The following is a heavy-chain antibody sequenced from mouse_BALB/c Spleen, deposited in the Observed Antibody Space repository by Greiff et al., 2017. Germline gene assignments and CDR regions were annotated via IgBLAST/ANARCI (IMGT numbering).Heavy chain of an antibody. J-gene: IGHJ4*01. CDR1: GYSITSGYY. Sequence: EVHLVESGPGLVKPSQSLSLTCSVTGYSITSGYYWNWIRQFPGNKLEWMGYISYDGSNNYNPSLKNRISITRDTSKNQFFLKLNSVTTEDTATYYCARGSYGNYVGYYAMDYWGQGTSVTVSS. CDR3: ARGSYGNYVGYYAMDY. V-gene: IGHV3-6*02. CDR2: ISYDGSN. D-gene: IGHD2-10*02.